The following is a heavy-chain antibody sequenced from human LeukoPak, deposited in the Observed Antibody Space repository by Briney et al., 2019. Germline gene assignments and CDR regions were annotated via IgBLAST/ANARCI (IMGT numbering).Heavy chain of an antibody. CDR1: GYIFTDYY. J-gene: IGHJ3*02. D-gene: IGHD2-2*01. CDR2: INPNSGGT. V-gene: IGHV1/OR15-1*01. Sequence: ASVKVSCKASGYIFTDYYMHWVRQAPGQELGWMGRINPNSGGTNYAQKFQGRVTMTRDTSISTAYTELSSLRSEDTATYYCARGSTPYIVVVPAARGAFDIWGQGTMVTVSS. CDR3: ARGSTPYIVVVPAARGAFDI.